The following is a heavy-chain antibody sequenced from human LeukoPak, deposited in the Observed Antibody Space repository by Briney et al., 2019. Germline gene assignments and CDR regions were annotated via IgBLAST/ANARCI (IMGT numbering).Heavy chain of an antibody. V-gene: IGHV4-38-2*02. CDR2: INYSEFT. J-gene: IGHJ4*02. CDR3: VRDDTYFYDSSGHGFDY. Sequence: SETLSLTCTVSGYSISSGYYWGWIRQPPGKGLEWIGNINYSEFTYYNPSLKSRLTMSVDTSNNQFSLKLSSVTAADTAFYFCVRDDTYFYDSSGHGFDYWGQGTLVTVTS. CDR1: GYSISSGYY. D-gene: IGHD3-22*01.